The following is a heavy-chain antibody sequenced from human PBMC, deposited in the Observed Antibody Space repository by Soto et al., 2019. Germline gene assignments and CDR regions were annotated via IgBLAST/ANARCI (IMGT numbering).Heavy chain of an antibody. CDR1: GFTFSYNT. V-gene: IGHV3-9*01. CDR2: ISRSSGSK. Sequence: PGGSLRLSCAASGFTFSYNTMNWVRQAPGKGLEWVSSISRSSGSKGYADSVKGRFTISRDNAKNSLYLQMNSLRAEDTALYYCAKGRYCSGGSCYSNAFDIWGQGTMVTVSS. J-gene: IGHJ3*02. D-gene: IGHD2-15*01. CDR3: AKGRYCSGGSCYSNAFDI.